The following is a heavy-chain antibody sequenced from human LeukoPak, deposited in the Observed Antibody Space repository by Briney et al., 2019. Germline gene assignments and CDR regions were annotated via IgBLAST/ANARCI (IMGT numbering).Heavy chain of an antibody. D-gene: IGHD4-17*01. CDR2: ISISGSKT. CDR1: GFMFSNYW. V-gene: IGHV3-23*01. J-gene: IGHJ4*02. Sequence: GGSLRLSCVGSGFMFSNYWMTWVRQAPGKGLEWVSAISISGSKTYYADSVKGRFTISRDNSKNTLYLQMNSLRAEDTAVYYCANEIRPNDYWGQGTQVTVSS. CDR3: ANEIRPNDY.